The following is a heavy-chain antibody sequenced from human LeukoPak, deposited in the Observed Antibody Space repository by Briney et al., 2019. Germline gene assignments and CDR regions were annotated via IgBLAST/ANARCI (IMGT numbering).Heavy chain of an antibody. D-gene: IGHD3-10*01. CDR2: IIPIFGTA. J-gene: IGHJ4*02. V-gene: IGHV1-69*13. Sequence: SVKVSCKASGGTFSSYAISWVRQAPGQGLEWMGGIIPIFGTANYAQKFQGRVTITADESTSTAYMELSSLRSEDTAVYYCARIEGSASTMGDWGQGTLLIVSP. CDR1: GGTFSSYA. CDR3: ARIEGSASTMGD.